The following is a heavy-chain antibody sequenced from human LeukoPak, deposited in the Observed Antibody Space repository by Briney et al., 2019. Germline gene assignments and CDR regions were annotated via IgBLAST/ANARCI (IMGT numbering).Heavy chain of an antibody. Sequence: PSETLSLTCTVSGGSISSSSYYWGWIRQPPGKGLEWIGSIYYSGSIYYNPSLKSRVTISVDTSKNQFSLKLSSVTAADTAVYYCARRRVIASLSNWFDPWGQGTLVTVSS. CDR3: ARRRVIASLSNWFDP. D-gene: IGHD6-13*01. CDR2: IYYSGSI. J-gene: IGHJ5*02. CDR1: GGSISSSSYY. V-gene: IGHV4-39*01.